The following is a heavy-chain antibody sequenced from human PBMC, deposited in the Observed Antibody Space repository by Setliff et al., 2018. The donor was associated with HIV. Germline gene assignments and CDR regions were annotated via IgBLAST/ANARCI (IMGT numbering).Heavy chain of an antibody. CDR2: FYYSGST. CDR1: GDSISRSRYY. D-gene: IGHD2-2*01. CDR3: AKLLPAADMAREIDS. Sequence: SSETLSLTCVVSGDSISRSRYYWGWIRQPPGKGLEWIGSFYYSGSTSYNPSLKSRVTISGDTSKNQFSLKLISVSAADTAAYYCAKLLPAADMAREIDSWGQGTLVTVSS. V-gene: IGHV4-39*01. J-gene: IGHJ4*02.